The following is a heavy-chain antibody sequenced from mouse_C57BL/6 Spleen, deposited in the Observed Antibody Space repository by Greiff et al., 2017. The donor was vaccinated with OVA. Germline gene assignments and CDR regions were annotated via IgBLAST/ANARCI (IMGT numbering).Heavy chain of an antibody. V-gene: IGHV1-69*01. J-gene: IGHJ2*01. CDR1: GYTFTSYW. Sequence: QVQLQQPGAELVMPGASVKLSCKASGYTFTSYWMHWVKQRPGQGLEWIGEIDPSDSYTNYNQKFKGKSTLTVDKSSSTAYMQLSSLTSEDSAVYYCARGRIYYFDYWDQGTTLTVSS. CDR3: ARGRIYYFDY. CDR2: IDPSDSYT.